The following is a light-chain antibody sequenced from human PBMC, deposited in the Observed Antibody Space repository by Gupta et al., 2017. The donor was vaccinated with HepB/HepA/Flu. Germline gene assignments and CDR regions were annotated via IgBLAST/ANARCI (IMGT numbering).Light chain of an antibody. CDR2: EVS. CDR1: SGDIGRYNY. J-gene: IGLJ1*01. Sequence: QSALTQPPSVSGSPGQSITVSCTGSSGDIGRYNYVSWYQQYPGKAPKLILSEVSNRPSGVSDRFSGSKSGNTASLTIAGRQAEDEADYYCGSHAATNFFGSGTNVTVL. V-gene: IGLV2-14*01. CDR3: GSHAATNF.